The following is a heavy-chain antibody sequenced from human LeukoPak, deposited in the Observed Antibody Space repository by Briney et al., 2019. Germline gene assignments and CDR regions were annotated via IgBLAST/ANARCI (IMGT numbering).Heavy chain of an antibody. CDR2: ISYDGSNK. V-gene: IGHV3-30*18. D-gene: IGHD2-21*02. CDR3: AKGKGLVVMTAADY. CDR1: GFTFSSYG. J-gene: IGHJ4*02. Sequence: PGGSLRLSCAASGFTFSSYGMHWVRQAPGKGLEWVAVISYDGSNKYYADSVKGRFTISRDNSKDTLYLQMNSLRAEDTAVYYCAKGKGLVVMTAADYWGQGTLVTVSS.